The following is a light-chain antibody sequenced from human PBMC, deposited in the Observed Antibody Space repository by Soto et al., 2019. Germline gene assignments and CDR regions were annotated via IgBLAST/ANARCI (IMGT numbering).Light chain of an antibody. Sequence: GDRVTITCRAMQGISSYLAWYQQKPGKAPKLLIYAASTLQSGVPSRFSGSGSGTEFTLTISSLQPEDFAVYYCQQLYSYPITFGQGTKLEIK. CDR2: AAS. CDR3: QQLYSYPIT. V-gene: IGKV1-9*01. J-gene: IGKJ2*01. CDR1: QGISSY.